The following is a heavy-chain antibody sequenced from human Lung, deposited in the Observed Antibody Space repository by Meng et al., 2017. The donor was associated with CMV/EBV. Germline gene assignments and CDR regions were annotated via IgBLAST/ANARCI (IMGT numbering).Heavy chain of an antibody. V-gene: IGHV4-4*02. D-gene: IGHD6-19*01. CDR3: ASFPPPGKQWLVTDY. CDR1: AGSIKRSNW. Sequence: QRSGLRLRNPSGTLSLICAVSAGSIKRSNWCSWVRQPPGKGLEWIGEIYHSGSTNYNPSLKSRVTISVDKSKNQFSLKLSSVTAADTAVYYCASFPPPGKQWLVTDYWGQGTLVTVSS. CDR2: IYHSGST. J-gene: IGHJ4*02.